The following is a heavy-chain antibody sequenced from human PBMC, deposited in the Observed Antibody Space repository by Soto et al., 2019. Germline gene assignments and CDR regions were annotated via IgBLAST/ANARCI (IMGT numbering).Heavy chain of an antibody. CDR1: GFTFSRYG. D-gene: IGHD2-2*01. V-gene: IGHV3-21*06. CDR3: ARDPSEGRVGNWFES. J-gene: IGHJ5*01. CDR2: ISSSTSYV. Sequence: EVQLVESGGGLVKPGGSLRLSCAASGFTFSRYGMNWLRQAPGKGLEWVASISSSTSYVYYADSVKGRFSTSRDSAKNILYLEMYALRTEDTAVYYCARDPSEGRVGNWFESWGQGTLVTVSS.